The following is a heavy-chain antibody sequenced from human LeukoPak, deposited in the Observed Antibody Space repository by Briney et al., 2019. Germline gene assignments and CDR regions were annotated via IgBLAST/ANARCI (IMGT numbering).Heavy chain of an antibody. CDR3: ARGRDGYSD. D-gene: IGHD5-24*01. Sequence: PSETLSFTCTVSGFSINTGYYWGWVRQPPGKGLEWIGSIYHSGNTYYNPSLKSRVTISVDTSKNQFSLKLSSVTAADTAVYYCARGRDGYSDWGQGTLVTVSS. J-gene: IGHJ4*02. V-gene: IGHV4-38-2*02. CDR2: IYHSGNT. CDR1: GFSINTGYY.